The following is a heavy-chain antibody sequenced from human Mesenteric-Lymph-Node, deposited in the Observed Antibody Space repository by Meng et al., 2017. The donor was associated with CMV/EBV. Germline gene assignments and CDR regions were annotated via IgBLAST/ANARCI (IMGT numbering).Heavy chain of an antibody. CDR1: GGSISSYY. V-gene: IGHV4-59*01. CDR3: ARESSRPPYFYGSGSSRLDC. Sequence: SETLSLTCTVSGGSISSYYWSWIRQPPGKGLEWIGYIYYSGSTNYNPSLKSRVTISVDTSKNQFSLKLSSVTAADTAVYYCARESSRPPYFYGSGSSRLDCWGQGTLVTVSS. CDR2: IYYSGST. J-gene: IGHJ4*02. D-gene: IGHD3-10*01.